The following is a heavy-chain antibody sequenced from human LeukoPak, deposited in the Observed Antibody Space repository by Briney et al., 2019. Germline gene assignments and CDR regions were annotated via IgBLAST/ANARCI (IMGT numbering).Heavy chain of an antibody. Sequence: GGSLRLSCAASRFTFSSYAMHWVRQAPGKGLEYVSAISSNGGSTYYANSVKGRFTISRDNSKNTLYLQMGSLRAEDMAVYYCARSWGPFDYWGQGTLVTVSS. CDR1: RFTFSSYA. V-gene: IGHV3-64*01. D-gene: IGHD1-26*01. CDR3: ARSWGPFDY. J-gene: IGHJ4*02. CDR2: ISSNGGST.